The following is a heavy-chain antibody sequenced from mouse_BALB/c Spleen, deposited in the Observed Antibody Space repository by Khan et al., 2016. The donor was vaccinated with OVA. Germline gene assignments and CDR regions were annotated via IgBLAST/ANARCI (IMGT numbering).Heavy chain of an antibody. Sequence: QVQLQQSGPGLVAPSQSLSITCTISGFSLTSYGVHWVRQPPGKGLEWLVVIWSDGSTTYNSALKSRLSISKDNSKSQVFLKMNSLQTDDTAMYYCDRQKVGYYAMDYWGQGTSVTVSS. CDR3: DRQKVGYYAMDY. CDR2: IWSDGST. V-gene: IGHV2-6-1*01. J-gene: IGHJ4*01. D-gene: IGHD1-3*01. CDR1: GFSLTSYG.